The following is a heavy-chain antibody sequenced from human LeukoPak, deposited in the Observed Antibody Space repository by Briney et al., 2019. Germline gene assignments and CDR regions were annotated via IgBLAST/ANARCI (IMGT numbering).Heavy chain of an antibody. CDR1: GFTFSSYG. J-gene: IGHJ4*02. V-gene: IGHV3-30*02. CDR3: AKDLELAPFDY. CDR2: IRSDGSDE. D-gene: IGHD1-26*01. Sequence: PGGSLRLSCVPSGFTFSSYGMHWVRQAPGKGLEWVAFIRSDGSDEHYADSVKGRFTISRDNSKDTLYLQMNCLGAEDTAVYYCAKDLELAPFDYWGQGTLVTVSS.